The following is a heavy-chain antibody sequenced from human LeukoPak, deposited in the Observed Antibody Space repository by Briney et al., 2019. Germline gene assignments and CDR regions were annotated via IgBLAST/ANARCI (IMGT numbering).Heavy chain of an antibody. CDR2: FLSDGSRT. V-gene: IGHV3-74*01. J-gene: IGHJ4*02. CDR1: GFTFSSYW. CDR3: ARVGDYDSGFDF. Sequence: GGSLRLSCAASGFTFSSYWMHWVRQGPGKGLVWVSRFLSDGSRTTYADSVKGRLTISGDNAKNTLYLQMNSLRAEDTAVYYCARVGDYDSGFDFWGQGTLVTVSS. D-gene: IGHD3-10*01.